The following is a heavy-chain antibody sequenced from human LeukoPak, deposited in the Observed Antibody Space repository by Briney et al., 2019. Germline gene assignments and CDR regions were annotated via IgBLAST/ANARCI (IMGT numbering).Heavy chain of an antibody. J-gene: IGHJ4*02. CDR3: TTSAPKDIVVVPAAIAPDN. D-gene: IGHD2-2*01. V-gene: IGHV3-15*01. CDR1: GFTFSNAW. Sequence: PGGSLRLSCAASGFTFSNAWMSWVRQAPGKGLEWVGRIKSKTDGGTTDYAAPVKGRFTISRDASTTTLYLQMNSLNNKATADYYCTTSAPKDIVVVPAAIAPDNWGQRTLVTVSS. CDR2: IKSKTDGGTT.